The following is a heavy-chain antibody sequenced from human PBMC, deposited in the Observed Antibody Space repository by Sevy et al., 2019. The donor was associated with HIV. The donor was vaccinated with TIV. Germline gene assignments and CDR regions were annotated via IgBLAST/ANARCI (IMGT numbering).Heavy chain of an antibody. Sequence: SLKISCTSSGFTFGDYAMSWFRQAPGKGLEWVAFIRRNSHEPYGGTTEYAASVKGRFTISRDDSKSIAYLQMNSLKTVDTAVYYCTRPLATADTPEYFFDYWCQGILVTVSS. J-gene: IGHJ4*02. D-gene: IGHD5-12*01. CDR1: GFTFGDYA. CDR3: TRPLATADTPEYFFDY. V-gene: IGHV3-49*03. CDR2: IRRNSHEPYGGTT.